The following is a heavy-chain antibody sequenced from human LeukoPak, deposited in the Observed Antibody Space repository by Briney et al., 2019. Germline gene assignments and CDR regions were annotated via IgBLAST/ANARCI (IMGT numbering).Heavy chain of an antibody. Sequence: ASVKVSCKASGGTFSSYAISWVRQAPGQGLEWMGWINPNSGGTNYAQKFQGRVTMTRDTSISTAYMELSRLRSDDTAVYYCARAPPYSSGWYDYWGQGTLVTVSS. CDR1: GGTFSSYA. J-gene: IGHJ4*02. D-gene: IGHD6-19*01. CDR2: INPNSGGT. CDR3: ARAPPYSSGWYDY. V-gene: IGHV1-2*02.